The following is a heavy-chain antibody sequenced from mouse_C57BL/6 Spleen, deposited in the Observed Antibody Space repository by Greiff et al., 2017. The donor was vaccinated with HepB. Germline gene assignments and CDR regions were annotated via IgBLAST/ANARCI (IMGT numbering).Heavy chain of an antibody. CDR2: ISGGGGNT. V-gene: IGHV5-9*01. D-gene: IGHD2-4*01. CDR1: GFTFSSYT. Sequence: EVHLVESGGGLVKPGGSLKLSCAASGFTFSSYTMSWVRQTPEKRLEWVATISGGGGNTYYPDSVKGRFTISRDNAKNTLYLQMSSLMSEDKALYYCARDGLRDFDYWGQGTTLTVSS. CDR3: ARDGLRDFDY. J-gene: IGHJ2*01.